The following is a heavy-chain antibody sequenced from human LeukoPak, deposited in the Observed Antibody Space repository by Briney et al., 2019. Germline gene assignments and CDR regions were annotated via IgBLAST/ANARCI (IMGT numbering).Heavy chain of an antibody. D-gene: IGHD3-22*01. CDR3: ARDFNTYYYDSSGYYGMDV. J-gene: IGHJ6*02. Sequence: ASVKVSCKASGYSFTSYYMHWMRQAPGEGLEWMGIINPSGGSTSYAQKFQGRVTMTRDTSTSTVYMELSSLRSEDTAVYYCARDFNTYYYDSSGYYGMDVWGQGTTVTVSS. V-gene: IGHV1-46*01. CDR2: INPSGGST. CDR1: GYSFTSYY.